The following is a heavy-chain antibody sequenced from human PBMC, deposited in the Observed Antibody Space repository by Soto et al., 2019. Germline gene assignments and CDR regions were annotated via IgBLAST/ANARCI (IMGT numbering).Heavy chain of an antibody. D-gene: IGHD4-17*01. CDR2: ISSSSGYT. J-gene: IGHJ4*02. V-gene: IGHV3-11*06. CDR1: GFTFSDYY. CDR3: AKEYGRLDY. Sequence: GGSLRLSCAASGFTFSDYYMSWIRRAPGKGLEWVSYISSSSGYTNYADSVKGRFTISRDNAKNSLYLQMNSLRAEDTAVYYCAKEYGRLDYWGQGTLVTVSS.